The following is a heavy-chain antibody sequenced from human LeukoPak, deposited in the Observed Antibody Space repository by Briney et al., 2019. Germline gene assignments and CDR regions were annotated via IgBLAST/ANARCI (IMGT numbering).Heavy chain of an antibody. CDR3: ATGSGGDVEY. J-gene: IGHJ4*02. V-gene: IGHV3-33*01. CDR1: GFTFSSYG. D-gene: IGHD3-10*01. Sequence: GRSLRLSCAASGFTFSSYGMHWVRQAPGKGLEWVAVIWYDGSNKYYAGSVKGRFTISRDKSKTTLYLQMNSLRAEDTAVYYCATGSGGDVEYWGQGTLVTVSS. CDR2: IWYDGSNK.